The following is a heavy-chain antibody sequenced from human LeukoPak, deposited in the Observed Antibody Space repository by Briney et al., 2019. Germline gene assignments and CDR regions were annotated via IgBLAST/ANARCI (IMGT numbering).Heavy chain of an antibody. Sequence: PGGSLRLSCAASGSTFSSYGMHWVRQAPGKGLEWVAVISYDGSNKYYADSVKGRFTISRDNPKNTLYLQMNSLRVDDTAVYYCAKGGSGGFGCGGSCYGFWDYWGQGALVTVSS. CDR1: GSTFSSYG. D-gene: IGHD2-15*01. V-gene: IGHV3-30*18. CDR2: ISYDGSNK. CDR3: AKGGSGGFGCGGSCYGFWDY. J-gene: IGHJ4*02.